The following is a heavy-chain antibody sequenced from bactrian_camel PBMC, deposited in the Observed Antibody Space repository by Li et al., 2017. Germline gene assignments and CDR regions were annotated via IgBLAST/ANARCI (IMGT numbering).Heavy chain of an antibody. V-gene: IGHV3S55*01. CDR2: IDSRGTT. J-gene: IGHJ6*01. D-gene: IGHD1*01. Sequence: HVQLVESGGGSVQTGEVLRLSCAALEFTDTEFVMGWFRQGPGKNREGVAAIDSRGTTFYADSVKGRFTISKDNVENILYLQMNDLQPDDTGMYYCATDLGFGMTASQALGMRHPFGYWGQGTQVTVS. CDR3: ATDLGFGMTASQALGMRHPFGY. CDR1: EFTDTEFV.